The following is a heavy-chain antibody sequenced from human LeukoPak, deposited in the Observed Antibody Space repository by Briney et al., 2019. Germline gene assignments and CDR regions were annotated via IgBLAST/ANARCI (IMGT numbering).Heavy chain of an antibody. V-gene: IGHV1-3*01. CDR1: GYTFTSYA. D-gene: IGHD6-13*01. J-gene: IGHJ4*02. CDR2: VNAGNGNT. CDR3: ASIAAAGTVLPFDY. Sequence: ASVKVSCKASGYTFTSYAMHWVRQAPGQRLEWMGWVNAGNGNTKYSQKFQGRVTITRDTSASTAYMELSSLRSEDTAVYYCASIAAAGTVLPFDYWGQGTLVTVSS.